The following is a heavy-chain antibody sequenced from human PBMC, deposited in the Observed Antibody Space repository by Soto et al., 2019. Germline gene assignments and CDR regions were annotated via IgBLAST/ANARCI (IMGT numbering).Heavy chain of an antibody. CDR2: ISWNSGSI. Sequence: GGSLRLSCAASGFTFDDYAMHWVRQAPGKGLEWVSGISWNSGSIGYADSVKGRFTISRDNAKNSLYLQMNSLRAEDTALYYCAKDRDDIAVAGGTFDYWGQGTLVTSPQ. J-gene: IGHJ4*02. CDR1: GFTFDDYA. V-gene: IGHV3-9*01. D-gene: IGHD6-19*01. CDR3: AKDRDDIAVAGGTFDY.